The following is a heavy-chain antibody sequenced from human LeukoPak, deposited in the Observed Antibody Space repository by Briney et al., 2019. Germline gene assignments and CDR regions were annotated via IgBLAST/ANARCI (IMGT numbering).Heavy chain of an antibody. D-gene: IGHD3-10*02. V-gene: IGHV1-2*02. CDR1: GYTFTGYY. J-gene: IGHJ4*02. CDR2: INPNSGGT. Sequence: ASVKVSCKASGYTFTGYYMHWVRQAPGQGLEWMGWINPNSGGTNYAQKFQGRVTMTRDTSISTAYMELRSLRSDDTAVYYCARGSRFGEPFDYWGQGTLVTVSS. CDR3: ARGSRFGEPFDY.